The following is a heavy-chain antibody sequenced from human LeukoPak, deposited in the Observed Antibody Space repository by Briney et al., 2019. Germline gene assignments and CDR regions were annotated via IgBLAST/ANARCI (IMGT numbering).Heavy chain of an antibody. CDR1: GASINSHY. CDR2: IYISGST. D-gene: IGHD4/OR15-4a*01. J-gene: IGHJ4*02. CDR3: ARALNPLTGTYYFDY. Sequence: PSETLSLTCSVSGASINSHYWTWIRQPAGKGREWIGRIYISGSTNYSPSLKSRVTMSVDTSKNQFSLNLISVTAADTAVYYCARALNPLTGTYYFDYWGQGTLVTVSS. V-gene: IGHV4-4*07.